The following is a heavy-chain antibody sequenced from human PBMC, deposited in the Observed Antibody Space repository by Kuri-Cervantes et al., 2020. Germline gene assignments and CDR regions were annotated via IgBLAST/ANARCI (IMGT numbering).Heavy chain of an antibody. V-gene: IGHV1-8*02. CDR3: ARASSYYDFTW. CDR1: GYTFTSYG. D-gene: IGHD3-3*01. CDR2: MNPNSGNT. J-gene: IGHJ4*02. Sequence: ASVKVSCKASGYTFTSYGISWVRQATGQGLEWMGWMNPNSGNTGYAQKFQGRVTMTRNTSISTAYMELSSPRSEDTAVYYCARASSYYDFTWWGQGTLVTVSS.